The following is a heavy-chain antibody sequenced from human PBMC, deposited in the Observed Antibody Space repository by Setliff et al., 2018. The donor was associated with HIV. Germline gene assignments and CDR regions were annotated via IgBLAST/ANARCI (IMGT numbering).Heavy chain of an antibody. Sequence: GGSLRLSCAASGFTFSSYSMHWVRQAPGKGLEWVAVIWYDGTNKNYADSVKGRFTISRDNSKNTVYLQMNSLRREDTGVYYCAKADDGAAAGPAPWGQGTLVTVSS. D-gene: IGHD6-13*01. CDR1: GFTFSSYS. V-gene: IGHV3-30*02. CDR3: AKADDGAAAGPAP. J-gene: IGHJ5*02. CDR2: IWYDGTNK.